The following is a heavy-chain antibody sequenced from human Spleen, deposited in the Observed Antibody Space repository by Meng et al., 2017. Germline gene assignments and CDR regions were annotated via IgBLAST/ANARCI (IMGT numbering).Heavy chain of an antibody. V-gene: IGHV2-5*01. J-gene: IGHJ4*02. CDR2: IYWNDDK. CDR1: GFSLSTSGVG. CDR3: PLLDYGDYVRLVGVDY. Sequence: SGPTLVKPTQTLTLTCTFSGFSLSTSGVGVGWIRQPPGKALEWLALIYWNDDKRYRPSLKSRLTITKDTSKNQVVLTMTNMDPVDTATYYCPLLDYGDYVRLVGVDYWGQGTLVTVSS. D-gene: IGHD4-17*01.